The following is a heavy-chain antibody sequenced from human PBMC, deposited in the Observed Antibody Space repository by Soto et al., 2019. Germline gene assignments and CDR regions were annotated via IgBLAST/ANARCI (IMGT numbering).Heavy chain of an antibody. J-gene: IGHJ4*02. V-gene: IGHV5-51*01. CDR1: GYSFTSYW. CDR3: TRPGVPAAITYFDS. Sequence: PGESLKISCKGSGYSFTSYWIGWVRQMPGKGLEWMGIIYPGDSDTRYSPSFQGQVTISADTSISTAYLQWTSLKASDTATYYCTRPGVPAAITYFDSWGQGTLVTVSS. CDR2: IYPGDSDT. D-gene: IGHD2-2*01.